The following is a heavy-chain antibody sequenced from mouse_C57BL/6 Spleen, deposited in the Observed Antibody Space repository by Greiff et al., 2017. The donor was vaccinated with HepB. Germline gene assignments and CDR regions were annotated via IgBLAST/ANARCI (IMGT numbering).Heavy chain of an antibody. J-gene: IGHJ4*01. V-gene: IGHV2-5*01. Sequence: VQLQQSGPGLVQPSQSLSITCTVSGFSLTSYGVHWVRQSPGKGLEWLGVIWRGGSTDYNAAFMSRLSITKDNSKSQVFFKMNSLQADDTAIYYCAKIDSISGPYAIDYWGQGTSVTVSS. D-gene: IGHD2-10*02. CDR1: GFSLTSYG. CDR3: AKIDSISGPYAIDY. CDR2: IWRGGST.